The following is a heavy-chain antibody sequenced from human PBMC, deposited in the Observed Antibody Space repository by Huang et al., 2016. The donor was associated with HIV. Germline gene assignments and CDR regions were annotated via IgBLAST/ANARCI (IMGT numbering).Heavy chain of an antibody. CDR2: SIPIFNTT. CDR1: GGTFSTFG. Sequence: QVQLVQSEAEVKQPGSSVKVSCKASGGTFSTFGLSWGRQASGRGLEWMACSIPIFNTTYSAQKFQGRVTLTADESTNTASMELNSLTFEDTAVYYCARPSDAAMIRDYYYPMDVWGQGTTVTVS. J-gene: IGHJ6*02. CDR3: ARPSDAAMIRDYYYPMDV. D-gene: IGHD5-18*01. V-gene: IGHV1-69*01.